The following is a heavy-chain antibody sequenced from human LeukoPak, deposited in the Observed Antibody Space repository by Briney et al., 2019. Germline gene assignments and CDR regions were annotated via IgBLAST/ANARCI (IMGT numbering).Heavy chain of an antibody. J-gene: IGHJ4*02. D-gene: IGHD3-22*01. CDR1: GYTFTGYY. CDR3: ARARQYYYDSSGYSPYYFDY. V-gene: IGHV1-2*02. CDR2: INPNSGGT. Sequence: ASVKVSCKASGYTFTGYYMHWVRQAPGQGLEWMGWINPNSGGTNYAQKFQGRVTMTRDTSISTAYMELSRLRSGDTAVYYCARARQYYYDSSGYSPYYFDYWGQGTLVTVSS.